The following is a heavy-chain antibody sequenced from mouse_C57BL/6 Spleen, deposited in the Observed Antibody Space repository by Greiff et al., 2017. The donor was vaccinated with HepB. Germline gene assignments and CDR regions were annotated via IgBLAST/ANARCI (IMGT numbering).Heavy chain of an antibody. CDR3: SSYSNYKGDFDY. D-gene: IGHD2-5*01. CDR2: IYPGDGDT. V-gene: IGHV1-80*01. J-gene: IGHJ2*01. CDR1: GYAFSSYW. Sequence: VQLQQSGAELVKPGASVKISCKASGYAFSSYWMNWVKQRPGKGLEWIGQIYPGDGDTKYNGKFKGKATLTADKSSSTAYMQLSSLTSEDSAVYFCSSYSNYKGDFDYWGQGTTLTVSS.